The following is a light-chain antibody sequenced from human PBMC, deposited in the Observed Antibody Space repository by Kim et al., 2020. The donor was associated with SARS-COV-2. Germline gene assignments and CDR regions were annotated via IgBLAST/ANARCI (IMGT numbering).Light chain of an antibody. V-gene: IGKV3-20*01. CDR3: QQYESSPQT. CDR2: GAS. CDR1: QSISSNY. Sequence: EIVLTQSPGTLSLSPGERATLSCRASQSISSNYLAWYQQKPGQAPRLLIYGASSRATGIPDRFSGSGSGTDFTLTISRLEPEDSAMYYCQQYESSPQTFGQWTKVDIK. J-gene: IGKJ1*01.